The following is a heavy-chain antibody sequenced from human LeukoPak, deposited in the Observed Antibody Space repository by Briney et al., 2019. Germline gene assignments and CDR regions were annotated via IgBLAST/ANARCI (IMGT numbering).Heavy chain of an antibody. J-gene: IGHJ3*02. CDR3: ARENRGDDAFDI. CDR2: ISTSGNAI. V-gene: IGHV3-48*04. Sequence: GGSLRLSCEASGFTLSSYSMNWVRQAPGKGLEWVSYISTSGNAIYYADSVKGRFTISRDDSRNSLCLQMNSLRAEDTAVYFCARENRGDDAFDIWGQGTMVTVSS. D-gene: IGHD3-10*01. CDR1: GFTLSSYS.